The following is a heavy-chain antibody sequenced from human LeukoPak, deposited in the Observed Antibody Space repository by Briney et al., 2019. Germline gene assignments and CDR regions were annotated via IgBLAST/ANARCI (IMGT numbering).Heavy chain of an antibody. CDR3: ARTYRGNWFDP. Sequence: PSQTLSLTCTVSGGSISSGSHYWSWIRQPAGKGLEWIGRIYTSGSTNYNPSLKSRVTISVDTSKNQFSLKLSSVTAADTAVYYCARTYRGNWFDPWGQGTLVTVSS. V-gene: IGHV4-61*02. CDR2: IYTSGST. CDR1: GGSISSGSHY. J-gene: IGHJ5*02. D-gene: IGHD3-10*01.